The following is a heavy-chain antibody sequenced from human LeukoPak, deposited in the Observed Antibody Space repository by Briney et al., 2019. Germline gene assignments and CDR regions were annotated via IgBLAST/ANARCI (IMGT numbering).Heavy chain of an antibody. Sequence: ASVKVSCKASGYTFTGYYIHWVRQAPGQGLEWMGWINPNSGGTNYAQKFQGRVTMTRDTSISTAYMELSRLRSDDTAVYYCAREPTVDTAMVTSFDIWGQGTMVTVSS. CDR2: INPNSGGT. J-gene: IGHJ3*02. V-gene: IGHV1-2*02. D-gene: IGHD5-18*01. CDR1: GYTFTGYY. CDR3: AREPTVDTAMVTSFDI.